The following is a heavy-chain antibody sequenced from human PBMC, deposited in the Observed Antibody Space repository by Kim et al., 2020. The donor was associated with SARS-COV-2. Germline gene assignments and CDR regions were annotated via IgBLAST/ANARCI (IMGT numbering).Heavy chain of an antibody. CDR2: ISTSSRYI. CDR1: GFTVGSYS. CDR3: ARDYSPPHYYDSSGYFD. D-gene: IGHD3-22*01. J-gene: IGHJ4*01. V-gene: IGHV3-21*01. Sequence: GGSLRLSCAASGFTVGSYSMNWVRQAPGKGLEWVSSISTSSRYIYYADSVKGRFTISRDNAKHSLYLQMNSLRAEDMAVYYCARDYSPPHYYDSSGYFD.